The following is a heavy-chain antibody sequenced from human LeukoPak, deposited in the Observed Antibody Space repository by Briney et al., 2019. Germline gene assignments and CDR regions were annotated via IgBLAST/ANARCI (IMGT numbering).Heavy chain of an antibody. CDR1: GDSLSGGY. Sequence: SETLSLTCTVSGDSLSGGYWGWMRQSPGRGLEWIGYIHHSGTTEYNTSLKSRVTISVDTSKNQFSLRLSSVTAADTAVYYCTIGGGWLTDYWGQGSLVTVSS. D-gene: IGHD6-19*01. CDR2: IHHSGTT. CDR3: TIGGGWLTDY. J-gene: IGHJ4*02. V-gene: IGHV4-59*01.